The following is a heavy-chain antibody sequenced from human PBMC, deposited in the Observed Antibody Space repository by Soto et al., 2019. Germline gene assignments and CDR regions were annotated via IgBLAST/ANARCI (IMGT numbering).Heavy chain of an antibody. CDR1: GFTFSNYA. J-gene: IGHJ4*02. D-gene: IGHD5-12*01. CDR2: ITVSGHRT. V-gene: IGHV3-23*01. CDR3: ANNVYGGYVYFDY. Sequence: SCAASGFTFSNYAMTWVRQAPGKGLEWVSSITVSGHRTYHADSVKGRFSISRDNSKSTAYLEMNRLRAEDTAVYYCANNVYGGYVYFDYWGQGTPVTVSS.